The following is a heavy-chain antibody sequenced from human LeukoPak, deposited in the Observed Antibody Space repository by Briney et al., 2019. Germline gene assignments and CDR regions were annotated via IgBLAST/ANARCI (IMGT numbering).Heavy chain of an antibody. CDR1: GNYW. Sequence: GGSLRLSCAASGNYWMHWVRQVPGKGLVWVSHINSDGSWTSYADSVKGRFTISKDNAKNTVYLQMNSLRAEDTAVYYCVSFYGTYWGRGTLVTVSS. V-gene: IGHV3-74*01. D-gene: IGHD2/OR15-2a*01. CDR2: INSDGSWT. CDR3: VSFYGTY. J-gene: IGHJ4*02.